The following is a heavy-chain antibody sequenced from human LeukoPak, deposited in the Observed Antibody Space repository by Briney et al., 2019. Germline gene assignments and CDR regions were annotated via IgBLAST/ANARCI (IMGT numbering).Heavy chain of an antibody. V-gene: IGHV1-69*02. CDR2: IIPILGIA. CDR3: ASVYRSSTSCLNWFDP. Sequence: ASVKVSCKASGGTFSSYTISWVRQAPGQGLEWMGRIIPILGIANYAQKFQGRVTITADKSTSTAYMELSSLRSEDTAVYYCASVYRSSTSCLNWFDPWGQGTLVTVSS. CDR1: GGTFSSYT. D-gene: IGHD2-2*01. J-gene: IGHJ5*02.